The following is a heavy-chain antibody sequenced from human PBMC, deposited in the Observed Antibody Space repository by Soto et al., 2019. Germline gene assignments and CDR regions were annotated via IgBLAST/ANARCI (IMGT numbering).Heavy chain of an antibody. CDR3: ARDILRYFDWLAPRYYYYRMDV. D-gene: IGHD3-9*01. Sequence: GASVKVSCKASGYTFTSYGISWVRQAPGQGLEWMGWISAYNGNTNYAQKLQGRVTMTTDTSTSTAYMELRSLRSDDTAVYYCARDILRYFDWLAPRYYYYRMDVWGQGTTVTVSS. CDR1: GYTFTSYG. CDR2: ISAYNGNT. V-gene: IGHV1-18*01. J-gene: IGHJ6*02.